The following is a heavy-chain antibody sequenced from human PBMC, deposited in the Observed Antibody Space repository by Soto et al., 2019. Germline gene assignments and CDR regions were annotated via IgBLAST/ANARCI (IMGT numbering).Heavy chain of an antibody. CDR2: IYHSGST. V-gene: IGHV4-30-2*01. CDR3: ARVIGGGRSGYFDY. CDR1: GGSISSGGYS. Sequence: QLQLQESGSGLVKPSQTLSLTCAVSGGSISSGGYSWSWIRQPPGKGLEWIGYIYHSGSTYYNPSLKSRVTISVDRPKNQFFLKLSAVNAADTAVYYCARVIGGGRSGYFDYWGQGTLVTVSS. J-gene: IGHJ4*02. D-gene: IGHD3-3*01.